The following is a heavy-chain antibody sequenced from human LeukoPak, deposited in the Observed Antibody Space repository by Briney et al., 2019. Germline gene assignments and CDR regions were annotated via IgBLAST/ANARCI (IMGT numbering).Heavy chain of an antibody. D-gene: IGHD3-10*01. CDR1: VYTFTSYG. V-gene: IGHV1-18*01. CDR2: ISAYNGNT. J-gene: IGHJ4*02. Sequence: ASVTVSCKASVYTFTSYGISWVRQAPGQGREWMGWISAYNGNTNYAQKLQGRVTMTTDTSTSTAYMELRSLRSDDTAVYYCARTGSMVRGVIAHFDYWGQGTLVTVSS. CDR3: ARTGSMVRGVIAHFDY.